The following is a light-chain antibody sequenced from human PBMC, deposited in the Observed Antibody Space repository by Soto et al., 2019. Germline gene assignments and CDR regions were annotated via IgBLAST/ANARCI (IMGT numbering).Light chain of an antibody. CDR1: SSDIGAYKY. J-gene: IGLJ1*01. V-gene: IGLV2-14*01. CDR3: SSYKSTSARV. Sequence: QSVLTQPASVSGSPGQSITISCTGTSSDIGAYKYVSWYQHHSGKAPKLIIYEVSIRPSGISNRFSGSMSGNTASLTISGLQDDEEADYYCSSYKSTSARVFGTGTKVTV. CDR2: EVS.